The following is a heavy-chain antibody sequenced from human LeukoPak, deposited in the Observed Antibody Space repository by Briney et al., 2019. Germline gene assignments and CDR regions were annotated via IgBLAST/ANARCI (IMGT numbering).Heavy chain of an antibody. V-gene: IGHV3-23*01. CDR3: AKHKRRASNGPFDY. CDR2: ISGSDDST. CDR1: GLTFSSYV. Sequence: GGSLRLSCAASGLTFSSYVMSWVRQAPGKGLEWVSAISGSDDSTYYADSVKGRFTISRDNSKNTLYLEMNSLRAEDTAVYYCAKHKRRASNGPFDYWGQGTRVTVSS. J-gene: IGHJ4*02.